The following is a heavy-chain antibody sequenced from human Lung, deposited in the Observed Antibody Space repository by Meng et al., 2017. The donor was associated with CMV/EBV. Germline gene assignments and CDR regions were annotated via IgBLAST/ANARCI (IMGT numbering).Heavy chain of an antibody. CDR1: GGSINSYY. CDR2: FYYRGNS. CDR3: ARGSYLAVEG. J-gene: IGHJ4*02. D-gene: IGHD2-21*01. V-gene: IGHV4-59*01. Sequence: QWRESGPGRLKPSETLSLTCSFSGGSINSYYWSWIRQPPGQGLEWLGYFYYRGNSNYNPSLKSRVTISVDTSKNLFSLNLTSVTAADAALYYCARGSYLAVEGWGLGTLVTVSS.